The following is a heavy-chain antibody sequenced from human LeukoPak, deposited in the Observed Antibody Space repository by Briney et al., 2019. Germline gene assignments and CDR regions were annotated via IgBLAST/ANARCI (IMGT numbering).Heavy chain of an antibody. Sequence: SETLSLTCTVSGGSISSSSHYWGWIRQPPGKGLEWIGSIYYSGSTYYNPSLKSRVTISVDTSKNQFSLKLSSVTAADTAVYYCAVEGYYDSSGYYPATLFDYWGQGTLVTVSS. CDR1: GGSISSSSHY. CDR3: AVEGYYDSSGYYPATLFDY. J-gene: IGHJ4*02. CDR2: IYYSGST. D-gene: IGHD3-22*01. V-gene: IGHV4-39*01.